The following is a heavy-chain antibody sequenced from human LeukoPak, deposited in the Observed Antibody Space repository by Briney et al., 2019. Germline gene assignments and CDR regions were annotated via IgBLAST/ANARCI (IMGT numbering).Heavy chain of an antibody. V-gene: IGHV4-39*07. J-gene: IGHJ5*02. Sequence: SETLSLTCAVSGASISSSNYYWGWVRQSPGKGLEWIGEINHSGSTNYSPSLKSRVTISVDTSKNQFSLKLSSVTAADTAVYYCARRAKNYDYVWGSYRYDWFDPWGQGTLVTVSS. CDR2: INHSGST. CDR3: ARRAKNYDYVWGSYRYDWFDP. D-gene: IGHD3-16*02. CDR1: GASISSSNYY.